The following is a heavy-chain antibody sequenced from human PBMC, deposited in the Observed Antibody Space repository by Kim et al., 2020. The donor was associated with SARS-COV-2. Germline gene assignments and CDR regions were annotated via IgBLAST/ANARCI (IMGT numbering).Heavy chain of an antibody. D-gene: IGHD6-13*01. CDR1: GFTFSSYT. J-gene: IGHJ3*02. CDR3: ARSRWQQLIDAFDI. CDR2: ISSSSSYI. Sequence: GGSLRLSCAASGFTFSSYTMNWVRQAPGKGLEWVSSISSSSSYIYYADSMKGRFTISRDSAKNSLYLQMNSLRAEDTAVYYCARSRWQQLIDAFDIWGQGTMVTVSS. V-gene: IGHV3-21*01.